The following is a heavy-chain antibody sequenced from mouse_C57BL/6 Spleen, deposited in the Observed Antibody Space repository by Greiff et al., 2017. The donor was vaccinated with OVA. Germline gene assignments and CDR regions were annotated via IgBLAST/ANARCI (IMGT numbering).Heavy chain of an antibody. J-gene: IGHJ1*03. CDR3: ARDYYGSSYGYFDV. V-gene: IGHV5-6*01. CDR2: ISSGGRYT. D-gene: IGHD1-1*01. Sequence: EVQLVESGGDLVKPGGSLKLSCAASGFTFSSYGMSWVRQTPDKRLEWVATISSGGRYTYYPDSVKGRFTISRDNAKNTLYLQMSSLKSEDTAMYYCARDYYGSSYGYFDVWGTGTTVTVSS. CDR1: GFTFSSYG.